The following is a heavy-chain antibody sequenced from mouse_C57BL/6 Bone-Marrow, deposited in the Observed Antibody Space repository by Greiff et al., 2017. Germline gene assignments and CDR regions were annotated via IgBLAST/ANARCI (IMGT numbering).Heavy chain of an antibody. J-gene: IGHJ4*01. D-gene: IGHD1-1*01. CDR1: GFTFSDYG. Sequence: EVQGVESGGGLVQPGGSLKLSCAASGFTFSDYGMAWVRQAPRKGPEWVAFISNLAYSIYYADPVTGRFTISRENAKNTLYLEMSSLRSEDTAMYYCARRLRFYAMDYWGQGTSVTVSS. CDR2: ISNLAYSI. V-gene: IGHV5-15*01. CDR3: ARRLRFYAMDY.